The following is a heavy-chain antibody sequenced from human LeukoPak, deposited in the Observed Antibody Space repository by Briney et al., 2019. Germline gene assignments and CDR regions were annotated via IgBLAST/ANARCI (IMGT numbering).Heavy chain of an antibody. Sequence: SETLSLTCAVYGRSFSGYYWSWIRQPPGKGLEWIGEINQSGSSDYNPSLKSRVTMSVDTSKNQFSLKLSSVTAADTAVYYCARGELLWFGEDWFQHWGQGTLVTVSS. D-gene: IGHD3-10*01. J-gene: IGHJ1*01. CDR1: GRSFSGYY. CDR3: ARGELLWFGEDWFQH. CDR2: INQSGSS. V-gene: IGHV4-34*01.